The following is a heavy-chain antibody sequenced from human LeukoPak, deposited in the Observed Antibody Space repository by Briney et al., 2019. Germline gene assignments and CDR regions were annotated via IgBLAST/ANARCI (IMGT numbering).Heavy chain of an antibody. CDR3: ARATSGWYENWFDP. V-gene: IGHV3-30*01. Sequence: XGGSLRLSCAASGFTFSSYAMHWVRQAPGKGLEWVAVISYDGSNKYYADSVKGRFTISRDNSKNTLYLQMNSLRAEDTAVYYCARATSGWYENWFDPWGQGTLVTVSS. D-gene: IGHD6-19*01. CDR2: ISYDGSNK. J-gene: IGHJ5*02. CDR1: GFTFSSYA.